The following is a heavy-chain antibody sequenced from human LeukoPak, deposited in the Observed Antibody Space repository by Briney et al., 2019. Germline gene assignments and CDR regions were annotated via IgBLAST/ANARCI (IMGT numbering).Heavy chain of an antibody. V-gene: IGHV4-59*01. D-gene: IGHD3-10*01. CDR3: ARGYYYGSGSWLPES. Sequence: SETLSLTCTVSGGSLSTYYWSWIRQPPGKGLEWIGYVFYTGSTNYNPSLKSRVTISVDTSKNQFSLKLTSVSPADTAVYYCARGYYYGSGSWLPESWSQGTLVTVSS. J-gene: IGHJ5*02. CDR1: GGSLSTYY. CDR2: VFYTGST.